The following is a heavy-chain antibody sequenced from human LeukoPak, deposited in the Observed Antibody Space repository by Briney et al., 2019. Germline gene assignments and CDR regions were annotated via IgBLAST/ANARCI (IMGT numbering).Heavy chain of an antibody. CDR1: GFTFSSSA. D-gene: IGHD3-10*01. V-gene: IGHV3-23*01. J-gene: IGHJ5*02. Sequence: GGSLRLSCAASGFTFSSSAMSWVRQAPGKGLEWVSAISGSGGNTYYADSVKGRFTISRDNSKNTLNLQMNRLRAEDTALYYCAKDFSLGSHNWFAPWGQGTLVTVYS. CDR2: ISGSGGNT. CDR3: AKDFSLGSHNWFAP.